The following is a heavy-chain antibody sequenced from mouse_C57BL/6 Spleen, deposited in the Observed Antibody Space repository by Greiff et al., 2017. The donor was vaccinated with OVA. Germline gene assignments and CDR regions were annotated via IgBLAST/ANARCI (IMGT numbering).Heavy chain of an antibody. D-gene: IGHD4-1*01. CDR2: INPNNGGT. CDR3: ARWELGRYFDV. CDR1: GYTFTDYN. V-gene: IGHV1-22*01. J-gene: IGHJ1*03. Sequence: VQLQQSGPELVKPGASVKMSCKASGYTFTDYNMHWVKQSHGKSLEWIGYINPNNGGTSYNQKFKGKATLTVNKSSSTAYMELRSLTSEDSAVYDCARWELGRYFDVWGTGTTVTVSS.